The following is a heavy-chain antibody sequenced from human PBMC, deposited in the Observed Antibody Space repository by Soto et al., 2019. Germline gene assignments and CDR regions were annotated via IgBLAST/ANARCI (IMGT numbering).Heavy chain of an antibody. CDR1: GGSISSGDYY. CDR2: IYYSGST. CDR3: AFSGSRDGYNLGGGLAFDI. V-gene: IGHV4-30-4*01. D-gene: IGHD5-12*01. Sequence: SETLSLTCTVSGGSISSGDYYWSWIRQPPGKGLEWIGYIYYSGSTYYNPSLKSRVTISVDTSKNQFSLKLSSVTAADTAVYYCAFSGSRDGYNLGGGLAFDIWGQGTMVTVSS. J-gene: IGHJ3*02.